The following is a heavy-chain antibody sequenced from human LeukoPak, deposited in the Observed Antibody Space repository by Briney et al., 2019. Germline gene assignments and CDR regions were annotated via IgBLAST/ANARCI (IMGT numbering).Heavy chain of an antibody. Sequence: GGSLRLSCAASGFTFSSYWISWVRQAPGKGLEWVANIKKDGSEKDYMDSVKGRFTISRDNAKNSLYLQMNSLRAEDTAVYYCARDGSGGYFDYWGRGTLATVSS. CDR1: GFTFSSYW. D-gene: IGHD3-10*01. J-gene: IGHJ4*02. CDR2: IKKDGSEK. CDR3: ARDGSGGYFDY. V-gene: IGHV3-7*01.